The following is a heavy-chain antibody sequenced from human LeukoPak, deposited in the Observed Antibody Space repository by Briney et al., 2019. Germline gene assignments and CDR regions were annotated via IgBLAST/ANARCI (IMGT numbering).Heavy chain of an antibody. J-gene: IGHJ4*02. CDR1: GGTFSSYA. Sequence: SSVKVSCKASGGTFSSYAISWVRQAPGQGLEWMGRIIPILGIANYAQKFQGRVTITADKSTSTAYMEQSSLRSEDTAVYYCARDILYCSSTSCPFDYWGQGTLVTVSS. CDR2: IIPILGIA. D-gene: IGHD2-2*01. V-gene: IGHV1-69*04. CDR3: ARDILYCSSTSCPFDY.